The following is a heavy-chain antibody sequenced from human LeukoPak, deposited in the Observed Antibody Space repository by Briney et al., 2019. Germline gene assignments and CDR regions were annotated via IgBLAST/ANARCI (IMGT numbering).Heavy chain of an antibody. CDR2: INPNSGAT. D-gene: IGHD1-26*01. CDR1: GYTFTGYY. V-gene: IGHV1-2*02. Sequence: ASVKVSCKASGYTFTGYYMHWVRQAPGQGREWMGWINPNSGATNYAQNFQGRVTMTRDTSISTVYMQLSRLKYDDTAVYYCARALRSGSYYEADYWGQGSLVTVSS. CDR3: ARALRSGSYYEADY. J-gene: IGHJ4*02.